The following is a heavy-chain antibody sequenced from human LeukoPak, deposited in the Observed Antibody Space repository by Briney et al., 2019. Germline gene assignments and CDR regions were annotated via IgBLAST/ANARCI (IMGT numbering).Heavy chain of an antibody. CDR1: GYTFTSYA. CDR2: ISTYNGNT. D-gene: IGHD6-13*01. CDR3: ARGGAAAGYDH. Sequence: ASVKVSCKASGYTFTSYAMNWVRQAPGQGLEWMGWISTYNGNTNYAQKLQGRVTVTTDTSTSTAYMELRSLRSDDTAVYYCARGGAAAGYDHWGQGTLVTVSS. V-gene: IGHV1-18*01. J-gene: IGHJ4*02.